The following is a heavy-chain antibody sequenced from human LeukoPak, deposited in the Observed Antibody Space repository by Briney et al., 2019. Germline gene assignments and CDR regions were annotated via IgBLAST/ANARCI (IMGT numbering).Heavy chain of an antibody. CDR3: VRIAGKRGFDY. Sequence: PGGSLRLSCAASGFTVSSNYMSWVRQAPGEGLEWVSVIYSGGSTYYADSVKGRFTISRDNSKNTLYLQMNSLRAEDTAVYYCVRIAGKRGFDYWGQGTLVTVSS. J-gene: IGHJ4*02. CDR1: GFTVSSNY. CDR2: IYSGGST. D-gene: IGHD1-26*01. V-gene: IGHV3-66*02.